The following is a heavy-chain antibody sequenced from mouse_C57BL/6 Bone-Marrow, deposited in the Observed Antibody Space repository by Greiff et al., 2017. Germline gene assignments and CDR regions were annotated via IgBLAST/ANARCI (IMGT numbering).Heavy chain of an antibody. CDR3: ARIIYWFAY. J-gene: IGHJ3*01. CDR1: GYSFTSYY. Sequence: QVQLQQSGPELVKPGASVKISCKASGYSFTSYYIHWVQQRPGQGLEWIGWLYPGSGNTKYNEKFKGKATLTADTSSSTAYMQLSSLTSEDSAVYYCARIIYWFAYWGQGTLVTVSA. V-gene: IGHV1-66*01. CDR2: LYPGSGNT.